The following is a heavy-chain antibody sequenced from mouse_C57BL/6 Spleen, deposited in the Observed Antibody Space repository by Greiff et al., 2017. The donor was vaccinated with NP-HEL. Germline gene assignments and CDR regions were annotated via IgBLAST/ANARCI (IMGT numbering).Heavy chain of an antibody. CDR1: GFTFSSYA. Sequence: EVNLVESGGGLVKPGGSLKLSCAASGFTFSSYAMSWVRQTPEKRLEWVATISDGGSYTYYPDNVKGRFTISRDNAKNNLYLQMSHLKSEDTAMYYCARTDYGKYAMDYWGQGTSVTVSS. CDR3: ARTDYGKYAMDY. D-gene: IGHD2-4*01. V-gene: IGHV5-4*03. CDR2: ISDGGSYT. J-gene: IGHJ4*01.